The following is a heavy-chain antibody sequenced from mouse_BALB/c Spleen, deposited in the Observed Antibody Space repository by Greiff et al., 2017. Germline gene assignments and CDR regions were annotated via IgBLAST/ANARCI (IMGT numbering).Heavy chain of an antibody. V-gene: IGHV1-5*01. J-gene: IGHJ4*01. CDR2: IYPGNSDT. CDR1: GYTFTSYW. Sequence: EVKVVESGTVLARPGASVKMSCKASGYTFTSYWMHWVKQRPGQGLEWIGAIYPGNSDTSYNQKFKGKAKLTAVTSTSTAYMELSSLTNEDSAVYYCTRSGGYPLHYAMDYWGQGTSVTVSS. D-gene: IGHD4-1*01. CDR3: TRSGGYPLHYAMDY.